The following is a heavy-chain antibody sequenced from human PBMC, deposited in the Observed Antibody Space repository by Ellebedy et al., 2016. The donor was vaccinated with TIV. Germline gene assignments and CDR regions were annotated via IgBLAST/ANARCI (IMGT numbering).Heavy chain of an antibody. Sequence: SGPTLVXPTQTLTLTCTFSGFSLSTSGMCVSWIRQPPGKALEWLALIDWDDDKYYSTSLKTRLTISKDTSKNQVVLTMTNMDPVDTATYYCARTPVVVVAATGLYYYYGMDVWGQGTTVTVSS. V-gene: IGHV2-70*01. CDR2: IDWDDDK. CDR3: ARTPVVVVAATGLYYYYGMDV. J-gene: IGHJ6*02. D-gene: IGHD2-15*01. CDR1: GFSLSTSGMC.